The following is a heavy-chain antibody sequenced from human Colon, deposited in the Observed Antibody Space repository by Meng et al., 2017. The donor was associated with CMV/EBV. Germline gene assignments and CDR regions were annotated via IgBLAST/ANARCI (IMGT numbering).Heavy chain of an antibody. D-gene: IGHD2/OR15-2a*01. Sequence: GGPLRLSCAASDFAFKSHGMNWVRQAPGKGLEWLAYISPSSGTKDYADSVRGRFTISRDNSKNTLSLQMHSLIVEDTAVYYCARGAFDWGQGTLVTVSS. CDR1: DFAFKSHG. J-gene: IGHJ1*01. CDR2: ISPSSGTK. V-gene: IGHV3-48*01. CDR3: ARGAFD.